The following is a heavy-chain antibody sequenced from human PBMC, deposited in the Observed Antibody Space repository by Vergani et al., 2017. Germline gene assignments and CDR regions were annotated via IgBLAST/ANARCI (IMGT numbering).Heavy chain of an antibody. V-gene: IGHV4-34*01. CDR1: GGSFSGYY. D-gene: IGHD3-3*01. J-gene: IGHJ3*02. Sequence: QVQLQQWGAGLLKPSETLSLTCAVYGGSFSGYYWSWIRQPPGKGLEWIGYIYYSGSTYYNPSLKSRVTISVDTSKNQFSLKLSSVTAADTAVYYCARVRFLEWLQNIDAFDIWGQGTMVTVSS. CDR2: IYYSGST. CDR3: ARVRFLEWLQNIDAFDI.